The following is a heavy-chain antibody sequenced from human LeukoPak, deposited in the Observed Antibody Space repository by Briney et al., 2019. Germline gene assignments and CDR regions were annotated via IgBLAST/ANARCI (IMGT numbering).Heavy chain of an antibody. Sequence: GASVKVSCKASGYTFTSYGISWVRQAPGQGLEWMGWISAYNGNTNYAQKLQGRATMTTDTSTSTAYMELSSLRSEDTAVYYCARSRSSWYYYFDYWGQGTLVTVSS. CDR1: GYTFTSYG. V-gene: IGHV1-18*01. J-gene: IGHJ4*02. D-gene: IGHD6-13*01. CDR3: ARSRSSWYYYFDY. CDR2: ISAYNGNT.